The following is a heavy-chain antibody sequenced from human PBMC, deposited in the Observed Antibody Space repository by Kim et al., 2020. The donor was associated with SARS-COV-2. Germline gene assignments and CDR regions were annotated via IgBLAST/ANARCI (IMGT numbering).Heavy chain of an antibody. V-gene: IGHV3-30*07. J-gene: IGHJ5*02. CDR3: ARDQVGSSSWYWFDP. Sequence: DSVKGRFTISRDNSKNTLYLQMNSLRAEDTAVYYCARDQVGSSSWYWFDPWGQGTLVTVSS. D-gene: IGHD6-13*01.